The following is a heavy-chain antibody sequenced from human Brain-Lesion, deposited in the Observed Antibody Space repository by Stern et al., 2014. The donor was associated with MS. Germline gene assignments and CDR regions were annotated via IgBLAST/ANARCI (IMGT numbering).Heavy chain of an antibody. CDR3: ATLSPGAGGNYYRHFDY. J-gene: IGHJ4*02. D-gene: IGHD1-26*01. CDR2: FDAEDGET. Sequence: QVQLVESGAEVKKPGASVKVSCKVSGYTLTELSMHWVRPAPRKGLEWMGGFDAEDGETSYAQKFQGRVTMTEDTSTDTAYMELSSLRSEDTAVYYCATLSPGAGGNYYRHFDYWGQGTLVTVSS. CDR1: GYTLTELS. V-gene: IGHV1-24*01.